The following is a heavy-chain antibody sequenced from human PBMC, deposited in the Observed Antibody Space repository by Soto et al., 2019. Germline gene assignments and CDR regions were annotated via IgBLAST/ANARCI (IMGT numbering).Heavy chain of an antibody. CDR3: ARLTVTTSDDAFDI. D-gene: IGHD4-17*01. Sequence: EVQLLESGGGLVQPGGSLRLAVAASGFTLSSYAMSWVRQAPGKGLEWVSLISGSGATTDYADAGKGRFTISTDNSKNTLYLQMNSLRVEDTAVYYCARLTVTTSDDAFDICGQGTMVTVSS. V-gene: IGHV3-23*01. CDR1: GFTLSSYA. J-gene: IGHJ3*02. CDR2: ISGSGATT.